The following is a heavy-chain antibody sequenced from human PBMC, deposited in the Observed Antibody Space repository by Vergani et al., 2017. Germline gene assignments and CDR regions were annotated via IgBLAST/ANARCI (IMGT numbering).Heavy chain of an antibody. CDR1: GYTFTSYG. CDR3: ARVAAMGYYFDY. D-gene: IGHD5-18*01. J-gene: IGHJ4*02. V-gene: IGHV1-18*04. CDR2: ISAYNGNT. Sequence: QVQLVQSGAEVKKPGSSVKVSCKASGYTFTSYGINWVRQAPGQGLEWMGWISAYNGNTNYAQKFQGRVTMTTDTSTSTAYMELRSLRSDDTAIYYCARVAAMGYYFDYWGQGTLVTVSS.